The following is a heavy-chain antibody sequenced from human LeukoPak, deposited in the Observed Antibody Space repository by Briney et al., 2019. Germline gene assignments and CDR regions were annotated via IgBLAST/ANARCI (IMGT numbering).Heavy chain of an antibody. CDR2: INHSGST. Sequence: SETLSLTCAVYGGSFSGYYWSWIRQPPGKGLEWIGEINHSGSTNYNPSLKSRVTISVDTSKNQFSLKLSSVTAADTAVYYCARGRGAVADIDYWGQGTLVTVSS. V-gene: IGHV4-34*01. D-gene: IGHD6-19*01. CDR3: ARGRGAVADIDY. CDR1: GGSFSGYY. J-gene: IGHJ4*02.